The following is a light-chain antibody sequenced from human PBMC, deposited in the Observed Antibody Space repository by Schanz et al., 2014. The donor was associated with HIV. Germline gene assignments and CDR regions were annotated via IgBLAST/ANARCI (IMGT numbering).Light chain of an antibody. CDR1: RSTLQRTP. J-gene: IGLJ3*02. Sequence: QSLLTQPPSVSGTPGQRVTISCSGSRSTLQRTPVDWYQHLPGTAPTLLIRNNDVRPSGVPDRFSGSKSGTSASLVISGLQSEDEADYFCQSFDSSLNGVVFGGGTKVTVL. V-gene: IGLV1-44*01. CDR3: QSFDSSLNGVV. CDR2: NND.